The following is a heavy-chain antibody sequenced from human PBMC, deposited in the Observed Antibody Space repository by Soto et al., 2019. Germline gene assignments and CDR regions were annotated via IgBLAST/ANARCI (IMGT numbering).Heavy chain of an antibody. Sequence: PGGSLRLSCAASGFTFSSYAMSWVRQAPGKGLEWVSAISGSGGSTYYADSVKGRFTISRDNSKNTLYLQMNSLRAEDTAVYYCARDDSNTDFWSGYYKLAYWGQGTLVTVSS. D-gene: IGHD3-3*01. J-gene: IGHJ4*02. CDR1: GFTFSSYA. CDR3: ARDDSNTDFWSGYYKLAY. V-gene: IGHV3-23*01. CDR2: ISGSGGST.